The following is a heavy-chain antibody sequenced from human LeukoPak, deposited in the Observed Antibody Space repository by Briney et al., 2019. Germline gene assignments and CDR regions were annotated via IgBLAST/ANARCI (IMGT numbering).Heavy chain of an antibody. CDR1: GFPFNAYW. J-gene: IGHJ4*02. CDR3: ATSTAAAGTD. V-gene: IGHV3-7*03. Sequence: PGGSLRLSCAASGFPFNAYWMTWVRQAPGKGLEWVANIRQDGSDKYYADSVKGRFTISRDNAENSLYLQMNSLRAEDTAIYYCATSTAAAGTDWGQGTLVTVSS. CDR2: IRQDGSDK. D-gene: IGHD6-13*01.